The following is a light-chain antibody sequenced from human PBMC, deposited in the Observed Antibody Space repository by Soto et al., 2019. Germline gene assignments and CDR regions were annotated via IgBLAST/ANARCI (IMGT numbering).Light chain of an antibody. CDR2: EVS. V-gene: IGLV2-8*01. Sequence: QSALTQPPSASGSPGQSVTISCTGTSRDVGGYNYVSWYQQHPGKGPKLMISEVSKRPSGVPDRFSGSKSGNTASLTVSGIQAEDEADYYCSSFAGNNNLVFGGGTKLTVL. CDR1: SRDVGGYNY. CDR3: SSFAGNNNLV. J-gene: IGLJ2*01.